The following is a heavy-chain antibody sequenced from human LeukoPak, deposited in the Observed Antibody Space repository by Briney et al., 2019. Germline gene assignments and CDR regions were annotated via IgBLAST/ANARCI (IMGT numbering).Heavy chain of an antibody. CDR1: GVTLSNAW. D-gene: IGHD3-10*01. Sequence: RGSLRLSCAASGVTLSNAWMSGVRQAPRKGMVWVGRIKRKTDGGTTDYAAPVKGRFTISRDDSKNTLYLHMNSLKTEDTAVYFCTTDTGGSGSYYIDYWGQGTLVTVSS. J-gene: IGHJ4*02. CDR2: IKRKTDGGTT. CDR3: TTDTGGSGSYYIDY. V-gene: IGHV3-15*01.